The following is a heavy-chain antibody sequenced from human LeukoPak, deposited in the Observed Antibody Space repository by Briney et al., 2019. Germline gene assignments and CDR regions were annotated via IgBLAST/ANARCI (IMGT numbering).Heavy chain of an antibody. Sequence: SETLSLTCAVYGGSFSGYYWSWIRQPPGKGLEWIGEINHSGSTNYNPSLKSRVTISVDTSKNQFSLKLSSVTAADTAVYYCASRLPMTTPVYWGQGTLVTVSS. CDR2: INHSGST. V-gene: IGHV4-34*01. D-gene: IGHD1-1*01. CDR3: ASRLPMTTPVY. J-gene: IGHJ4*02. CDR1: GGSFSGYY.